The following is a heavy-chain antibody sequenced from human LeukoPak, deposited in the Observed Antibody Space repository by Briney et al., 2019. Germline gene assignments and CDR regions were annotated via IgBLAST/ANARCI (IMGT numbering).Heavy chain of an antibody. Sequence: PSETLSLTCTVSGGSISSSSYYWGWIRQPPGKGLEWIGYIYYSGSTNYNPSLKSRVTISVDTSKNQFSLKLSSVTAADTAVYYCARELPARNDYGDQYVPPPFDYWGQGTLVTVSS. CDR2: IYYSGST. D-gene: IGHD4-17*01. CDR1: GGSISSSSYY. V-gene: IGHV4-61*05. CDR3: ARELPARNDYGDQYVPPPFDY. J-gene: IGHJ4*02.